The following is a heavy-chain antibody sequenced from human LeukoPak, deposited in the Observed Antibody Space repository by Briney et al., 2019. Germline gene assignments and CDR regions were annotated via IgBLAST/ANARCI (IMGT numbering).Heavy chain of an antibody. V-gene: IGHV1-69*13. CDR1: GGTFSRYA. CDR3: ARDRPYTGGWRGFDY. Sequence: SVKVSCKASGGTFSRYAISWVRQAPGQGLERMGGIIPMFGIANYAQKFQGRVTITADEFTSTAYMELSSLRSEDTAVYYCARDRPYTGGWRGFDYWGQGTLVTVSS. CDR2: IIPMFGIA. D-gene: IGHD6-19*01. J-gene: IGHJ4*02.